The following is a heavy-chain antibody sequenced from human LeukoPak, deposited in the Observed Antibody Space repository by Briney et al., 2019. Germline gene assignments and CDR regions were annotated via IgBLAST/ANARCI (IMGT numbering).Heavy chain of an antibody. J-gene: IGHJ4*02. D-gene: IGHD2-15*01. CDR3: AKAPVTSCRGAFCHPFDY. Sequence: GGSLRLSCATSGFSFSSYAMSWVRQAPGKGLEWVSAMSSSDDGSYYAASVRGRFSISSATSTSTLSMKMHRLRAEDAAVYYCAKAPVTSCRGAFCHPFDYWGQGTLVSVSS. V-gene: IGHV3-23*01. CDR1: GFSFSSYA. CDR2: MSSSDDGS.